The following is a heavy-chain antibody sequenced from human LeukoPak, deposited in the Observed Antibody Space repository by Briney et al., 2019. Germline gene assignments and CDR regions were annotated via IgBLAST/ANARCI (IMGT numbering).Heavy chain of an antibody. CDR3: ARGGGSGWYDDY. D-gene: IGHD6-19*01. CDR1: GGSVSSGSYY. CDR2: INHSGST. Sequence: SETLSLTCTVSGGSVSSGSYYWSWIRQPPGKGLEWIGYINHSGSTNYNPSLKSRVTISVDTSKKQFSLKLSSVTAADTAVYYCARGGGSGWYDDYWGQGTLVTVSS. J-gene: IGHJ4*02. V-gene: IGHV4-61*01.